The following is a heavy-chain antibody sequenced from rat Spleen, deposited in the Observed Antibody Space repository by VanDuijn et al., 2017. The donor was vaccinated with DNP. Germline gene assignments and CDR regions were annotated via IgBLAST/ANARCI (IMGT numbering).Heavy chain of an antibody. D-gene: IGHD1-11*01. CDR1: GFSLTTNG. V-gene: IGHV2S8*01. J-gene: IGHJ2*01. CDR2: ITIGGKT. Sequence: QVQLQESGPGLVQPSQTLSLTCAVSGFSLTTNGVSWVPQPPGTGLEWFAAITIGGKTYSNSALKSRLSNSRDTSKSHVFLRMNHLTTEDTGIYLRTQKGGPKDKPLHFDLWGQGVKGTGSS. CDR3: TQKGGPKDKPLHFDL.